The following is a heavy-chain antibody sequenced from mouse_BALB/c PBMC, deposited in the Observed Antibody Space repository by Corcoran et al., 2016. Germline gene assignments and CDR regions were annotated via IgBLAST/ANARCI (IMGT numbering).Heavy chain of an antibody. J-gene: IGHJ4*01. CDR1: GYTFTDYN. V-gene: IGHV1-18*01. D-gene: IGHD1-1*01. Sequence: EVLLQQSGPELVKPGASVKIPCKASGYTFTDYNMDWVKQSHGKSLEWIGDINPNNGGTIYNQKFKGKATLTVDKSSSTAYMELRSLTSEDTAVYYCARSPYYYGSSSYAMDYWGQGTSVTVSS. CDR2: INPNNGGT. CDR3: ARSPYYYGSSSYAMDY.